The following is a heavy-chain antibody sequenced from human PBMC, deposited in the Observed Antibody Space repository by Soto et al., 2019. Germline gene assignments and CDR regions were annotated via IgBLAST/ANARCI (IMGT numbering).Heavy chain of an antibody. CDR2: MNPNSGDT. Sequence: ASVKVSGKASGYTFTSYDINWVRQASGQGLEWMGWMNPNSGDTGAVQKFQGRTTMTRDTSTSTAYLEVSSLTADDTAVYYCARSQMATEVHFGSWGQVTLVTVSS. CDR1: GYTFTSYD. V-gene: IGHV1-8*01. J-gene: IGHJ4*02. D-gene: IGHD1-1*01. CDR3: ARSQMATEVHFGS.